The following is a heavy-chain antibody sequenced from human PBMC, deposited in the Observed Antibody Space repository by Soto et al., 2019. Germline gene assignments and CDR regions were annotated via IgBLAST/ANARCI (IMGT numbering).Heavy chain of an antibody. CDR1: GFTFSSYG. V-gene: IGHV3-33*01. J-gene: IGHJ4*02. CDR3: ARDGDSSGHYSQFDY. D-gene: IGHD3-22*01. CDR2: MWSDGSNK. Sequence: QVQVEESGGGVVQAGRSLRLSCAASGFTFSSYGMHWVRQAPGKGLEWVAVMWSDGSNKYYADSVKGRFTISRDNSKNTLYLQMNSLRAEYTAVYYCARDGDSSGHYSQFDYWGQGTLVTVPS.